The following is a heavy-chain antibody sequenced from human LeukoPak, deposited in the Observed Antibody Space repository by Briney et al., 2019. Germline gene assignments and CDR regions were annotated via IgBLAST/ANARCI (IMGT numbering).Heavy chain of an antibody. J-gene: IGHJ4*02. CDR3: ARDSYYYDSSGYSP. V-gene: IGHV3-30*03. CDR1: GFTFSSYG. CDR2: ISYDGNNK. Sequence: GGSLRLSCAASGFTFSSYGMHWVRQAPGKGLEWVAVISYDGNNKYYADSVKGRFTISRDNSKNSLYLQMNSLRAEDTAVYYCARDSYYYDSSGYSPWGQGTLVTVSS. D-gene: IGHD3-22*01.